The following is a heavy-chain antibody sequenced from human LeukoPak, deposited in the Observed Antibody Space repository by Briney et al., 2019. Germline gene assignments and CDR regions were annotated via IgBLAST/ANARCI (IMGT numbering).Heavy chain of an antibody. J-gene: IGHJ5*02. Sequence: ASVKVSCKASGYTFTSYDFNWVRQATGQRPEWMGWMSPNSGDTGYAQKFQDRVTMTRNTSISTAYLELSSLRSEDTAVYYCARGGDIVVVPAAIVGPWGQGTLVTVSS. D-gene: IGHD2-2*01. CDR1: GYTFTSYD. CDR2: MSPNSGDT. CDR3: ARGGDIVVVPAAIVGP. V-gene: IGHV1-8*01.